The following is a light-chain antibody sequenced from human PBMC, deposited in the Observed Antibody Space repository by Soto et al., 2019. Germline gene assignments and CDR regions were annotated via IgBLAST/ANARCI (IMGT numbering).Light chain of an antibody. V-gene: IGLV1-40*01. CDR3: QSYDSSLSALV. Sequence: QSVLTQPPSVSGAPGQGVTISCAGTSSNIGAGYDVNWYQQVPGTAPKLLIYTNSNRPSGVPDRFSGSKSGTSASLAITGLQAADEADYYCQSYDSSLSALVFGGGTKVTVL. CDR2: TNS. J-gene: IGLJ3*02. CDR1: SSNIGAGYD.